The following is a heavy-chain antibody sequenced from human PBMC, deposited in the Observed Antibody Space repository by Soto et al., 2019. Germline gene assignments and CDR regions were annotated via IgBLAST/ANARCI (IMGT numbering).Heavy chain of an antibody. CDR3: ASGRDGSSWYDYYCCYGMDV. CDR1: GCTFSSYA. Sequence: QVQLVQSGAEVKKPGSSVKVSCKASGCTFSSYAISWVRQAPGQGLEWMGGIIPIFGAANYAQKFQGRVTITEDESTSTADMELSGLSSEDTAVYYCASGRDGSSWYDYYCCYGMDVWGQGAMVTVSS. V-gene: IGHV1-69*12. D-gene: IGHD6-13*01. CDR2: IIPIFGAA. J-gene: IGHJ6*02.